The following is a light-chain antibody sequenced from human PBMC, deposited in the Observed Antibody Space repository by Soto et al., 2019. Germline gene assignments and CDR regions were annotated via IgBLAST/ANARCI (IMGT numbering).Light chain of an antibody. Sequence: SYELTQPLSVSVALGQTARITCGGNNIGSKNVHWYQQKPGQAPVLVIYRDSYRPSGIPERFSGSNSWNTATLTISSAQAGDMADYYCQVWDSSTAVFGGGTKVTVL. J-gene: IGLJ3*02. CDR1: NIGSKN. CDR3: QVWDSSTAV. V-gene: IGLV3-9*01. CDR2: RDS.